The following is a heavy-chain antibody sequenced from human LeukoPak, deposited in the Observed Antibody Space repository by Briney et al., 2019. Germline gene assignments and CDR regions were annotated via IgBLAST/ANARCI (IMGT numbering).Heavy chain of an antibody. CDR2: ISGDGGST. CDR3: ARDLDSGYDFRVFDP. J-gene: IGHJ5*02. CDR1: GFTFDDYA. V-gene: IGHV3-43*02. D-gene: IGHD5-12*01. Sequence: GGSLRLSCAASGFTFDDYAMHWVRQAPGKGLEWVSLISGDGGSTYYADSVKGRFTISRDNSKNSLYLQMNSLRAEDTAVYYCARDLDSGYDFRVFDPWGQGTLVTVSS.